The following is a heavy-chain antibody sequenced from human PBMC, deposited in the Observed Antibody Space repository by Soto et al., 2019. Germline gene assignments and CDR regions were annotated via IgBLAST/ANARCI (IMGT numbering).Heavy chain of an antibody. CDR3: ARDTETLGPRANDALDI. CDR2: INAGSGNT. V-gene: IGHV1-3*01. CDR1: GYTFTSYA. Sequence: ASVKVSCKASGYTFTSYAMHWVRQAPGQSLEWMGWINAGSGNTKYSQNFQGRVSITRDTSASTVYMELTGLTSEDTAVYYCARDTETLGPRANDALDIWGQGTMVTVSS. D-gene: IGHD3-3*02. J-gene: IGHJ3*02.